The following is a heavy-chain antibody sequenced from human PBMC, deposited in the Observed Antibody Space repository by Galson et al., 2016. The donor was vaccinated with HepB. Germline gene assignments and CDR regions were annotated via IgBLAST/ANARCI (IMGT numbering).Heavy chain of an antibody. CDR3: AREGSYGDYSFDY. Sequence: SLRLSCAASGFTFSHYAIHWVQQAPGKGLEWVAVISYDGSNKYYADSVKGRFTISRDDSKNTLYLQMNSLRAEDTAVYYCAREGSYGDYSFDYWGQGALVTVSS. V-gene: IGHV3-30-3*01. J-gene: IGHJ4*02. CDR2: ISYDGSNK. D-gene: IGHD4-17*01. CDR1: GFTFSHYA.